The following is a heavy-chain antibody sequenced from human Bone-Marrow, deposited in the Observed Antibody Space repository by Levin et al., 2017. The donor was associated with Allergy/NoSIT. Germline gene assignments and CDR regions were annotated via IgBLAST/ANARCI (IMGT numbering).Heavy chain of an antibody. J-gene: IGHJ4*02. CDR1: GGSFSGYY. CDR3: ARVSTGSYYYFDN. Sequence: PSETLSLTCAVYGGSFSGYYWSWIRQPPGKGLDWIGEINLSGSTNYNPSLKSRVTVSVDTSKNQFSLKLSSVTAADTAVYYCARVSTGSYYYFDNWGQGTLVTVSS. V-gene: IGHV4-34*01. D-gene: IGHD3-10*01. CDR2: INLSGST.